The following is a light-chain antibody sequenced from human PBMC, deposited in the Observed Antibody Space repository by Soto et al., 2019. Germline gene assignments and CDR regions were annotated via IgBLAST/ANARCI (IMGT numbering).Light chain of an antibody. V-gene: IGLV2-14*01. Sequence: QSVLTQPASVSGSPGQSITISCTGTGSDVGGYYYVSWYQRHPGKAPKLLLYEVSNRPSGVSSRFSGSKSGNTASLTISGLQTDDEGDYYCSSYTSANTVVFGGGTKLTVL. CDR3: SSYTSANTVV. J-gene: IGLJ2*01. CDR1: GSDVGGYYY. CDR2: EVS.